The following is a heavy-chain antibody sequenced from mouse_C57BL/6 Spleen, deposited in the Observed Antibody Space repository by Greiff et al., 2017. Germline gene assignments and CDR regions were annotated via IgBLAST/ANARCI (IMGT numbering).Heavy chain of an antibody. CDR2: IDPETGGT. CDR3: TRWMVSWYFDV. Sequence: QVQLQQSGAELVRPGASVTLSCKASGYTFTDYEMHWVKQTPVHGLEWIGAIDPETGGTAYNQKFKGKAILTADKSSSTAYMELRSLTSEDSAVYYWTRWMVSWYFDVWGTGTTVTVSS. CDR1: GYTFTDYE. D-gene: IGHD2-3*01. V-gene: IGHV1-15*01. J-gene: IGHJ1*03.